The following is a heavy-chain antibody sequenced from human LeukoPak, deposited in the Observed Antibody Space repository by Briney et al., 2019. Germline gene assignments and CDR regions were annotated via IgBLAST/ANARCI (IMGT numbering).Heavy chain of an antibody. CDR2: ISGDGGST. J-gene: IGHJ4*02. V-gene: IGHV3-43*02. D-gene: IGHD3-22*01. CDR1: GFTFDDYA. CDR3: AREWLLLDY. Sequence: GGSLRLSCAASGFTFDDYALHWVRQAPGKGLEWVSLISGDGGSTYYADSVKGRFTISRDNAKNSLYLQMNSLRAEDTAVYYCAREWLLLDYWGQGTLVTVSS.